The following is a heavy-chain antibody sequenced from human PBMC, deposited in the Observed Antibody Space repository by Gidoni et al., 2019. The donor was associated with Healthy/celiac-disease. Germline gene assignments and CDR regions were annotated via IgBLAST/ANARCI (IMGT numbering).Heavy chain of an antibody. CDR1: GGSFSGYY. V-gene: IGHV4-34*01. CDR2: INHSGST. Sequence: QVQLQQWGAGLLKPSETLSLTFAVYGGSFSGYYWSWIRQPPGKGLEWIGEINHSGSTNYNPSLKSRVTISVDTSKNQFSLKLSSVTAADTAVYYCARDGEQQLDWGQGTLVTVSS. D-gene: IGHD6-13*01. J-gene: IGHJ4*02. CDR3: ARDGEQQLD.